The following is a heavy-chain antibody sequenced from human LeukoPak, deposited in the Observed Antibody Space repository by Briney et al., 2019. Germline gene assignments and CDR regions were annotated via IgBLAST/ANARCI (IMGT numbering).Heavy chain of an antibody. J-gene: IGHJ5*02. D-gene: IGHD2/OR15-2a*01. V-gene: IGHV1-2*02. CDR3: ARPLGSLKEYWWFDP. Sequence: ASVKVSCKASGYTFTGHYMHWVRQAPGQGLEWMGWITSDSGGTNYAQKFQGRVTMTRDTSTSTVYMELSSLRSDDTAVYYCARPLGSLKEYWWFDPWGQGTLVTVSS. CDR2: ITSDSGGT. CDR1: GYTFTGHY.